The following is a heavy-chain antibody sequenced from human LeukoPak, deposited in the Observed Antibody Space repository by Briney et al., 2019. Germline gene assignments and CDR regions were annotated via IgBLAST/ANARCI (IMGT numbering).Heavy chain of an antibody. CDR1: GASISNTRHY. J-gene: IGHJ4*02. CDR2: TYHTGRS. CDR3: VRQDHDILTALQDS. Sequence: SETLSLTCTVSGASISNTRHYWGWIRQPPGKGLEWIASTYHTGRSYYSPSLKTRVSLSMDNANNQFSLKLTSVTAADTALYYCVRQDHDILTALQDSWGQGILVTVSS. V-gene: IGHV4-39*01. D-gene: IGHD3-9*01.